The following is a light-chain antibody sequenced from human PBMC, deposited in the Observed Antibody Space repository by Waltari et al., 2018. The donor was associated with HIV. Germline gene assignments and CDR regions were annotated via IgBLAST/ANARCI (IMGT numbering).Light chain of an antibody. V-gene: IGLV3-19*01. CDR1: SLGNYF. J-gene: IGLJ2*01. Sequence: SSELTQDPAVSVALGQTVRITCQGDSLGNYFASWYQQKPGQAPVLVIYGKNNRPSGIPDRFSVSSSGTTACLIITGAQAEDEADYYCNSRDSSGVVFGGGTKLTVL. CDR2: GKN. CDR3: NSRDSSGVV.